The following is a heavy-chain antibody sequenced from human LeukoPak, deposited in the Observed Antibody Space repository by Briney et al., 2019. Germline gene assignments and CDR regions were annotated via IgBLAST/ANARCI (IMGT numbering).Heavy chain of an antibody. Sequence: GGSLRLSCAASGFAFRDYHMTWIRQGPGKGLECLSYITNIGNIIYDADSVKGRFTISRDNAKNSVSLQMNSLRAEDTAVYYCARDRGIVVRHDYWGQGTLVTVPS. V-gene: IGHV3-11*01. D-gene: IGHD3-22*01. CDR3: ARDRGIVVRHDY. J-gene: IGHJ4*02. CDR1: GFAFRDYH. CDR2: ITNIGNII.